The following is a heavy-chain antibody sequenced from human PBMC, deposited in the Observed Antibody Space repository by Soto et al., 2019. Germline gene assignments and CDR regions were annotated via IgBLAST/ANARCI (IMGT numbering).Heavy chain of an antibody. CDR3: ARAGRITIFGVVIDLYYYYYGMDV. J-gene: IGHJ6*02. CDR2: ISSSGSTI. Sequence: GSLRLSCAASGFTFSSYEMNWVRHAPGKGLEWVSYISSSGSTIYYADSVKGRFTISRDNAKNSLYLQMNSLRAEDTAVYYCARAGRITIFGVVIDLYYYYYGMDVWGQGTTVTVSS. V-gene: IGHV3-48*03. D-gene: IGHD3-3*01. CDR1: GFTFSSYE.